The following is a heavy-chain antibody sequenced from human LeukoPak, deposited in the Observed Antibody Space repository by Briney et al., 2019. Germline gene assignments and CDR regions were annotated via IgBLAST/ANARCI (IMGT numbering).Heavy chain of an antibody. CDR1: GGTFSSYA. CDR2: ISAYNGNT. J-gene: IGHJ5*02. D-gene: IGHD6-13*01. CDR3: ARDRGIAAAGFESWFDP. Sequence: GASVKVSCKASGGTFSSYAISWVRQAPGQGLEWMGWISAYNGNTNYAQKLQGRVTMTTDTSTSTAYMELRSLRSDDTAVYYCARDRGIAAAGFESWFDPWGQGTLVTVSS. V-gene: IGHV1-18*01.